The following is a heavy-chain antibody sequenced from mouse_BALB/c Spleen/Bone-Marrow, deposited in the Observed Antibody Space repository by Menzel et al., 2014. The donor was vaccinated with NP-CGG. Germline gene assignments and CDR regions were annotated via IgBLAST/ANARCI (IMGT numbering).Heavy chain of an antibody. CDR3: ATLTGTSY. CDR1: GFPFSSYT. V-gene: IGHV5-12-2*01. J-gene: IGHJ3*01. D-gene: IGHD4-1*01. CDR2: ITNGGGST. Sequence: EVKLMESGGGLVQLGGSLKLSCAASGFPFSSYTMSWVRQTPEKRLEWVAFITNGGGSTYYPDTLKGRFTISRDDAKNALYLQMSSLKSEDTAMYYCATLTGTSYWGQGTLVTVSA.